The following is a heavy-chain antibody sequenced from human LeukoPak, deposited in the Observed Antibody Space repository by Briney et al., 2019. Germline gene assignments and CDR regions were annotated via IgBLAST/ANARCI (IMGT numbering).Heavy chain of an antibody. D-gene: IGHD3-22*01. CDR1: GFTFSSYA. CDR3: AKPPFSDSSGFAN. J-gene: IGHJ4*01. V-gene: IGHV3-23*01. Sequence: GGSLRLSCAASGFTFSSYAMSWVRQAPGKGLEWVSAISGSGGSTYYADSVKGRFTISRDNSKNTLYLQMNSLRVEDTAVYYCAKPPFSDSSGFANWGHGTLVTVPS. CDR2: ISGSGGST.